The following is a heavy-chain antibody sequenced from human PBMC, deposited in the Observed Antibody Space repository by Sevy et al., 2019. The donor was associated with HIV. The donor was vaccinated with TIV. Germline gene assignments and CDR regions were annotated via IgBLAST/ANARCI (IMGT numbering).Heavy chain of an antibody. CDR2: ISGGGGST. V-gene: IGHV3-23*01. CDR1: GFTFSSYA. CDR3: AKDREGEWKLDYFDY. Sequence: GGSLRLSCAASGFTFSSYAMSWVRQAPGKGLEWVSAISGGGGSTYYADSVKGRFTISRDNSKNTLNLQMNSLRAEDTAVYYCAKDREGEWKLDYFDYWGQGTLVTVSS. J-gene: IGHJ4*02. D-gene: IGHD2-15*01.